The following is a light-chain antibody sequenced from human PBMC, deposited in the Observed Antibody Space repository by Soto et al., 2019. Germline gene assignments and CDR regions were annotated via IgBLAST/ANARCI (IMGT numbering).Light chain of an antibody. CDR3: TSYTTSNTYL. CDR2: EVT. J-gene: IGLJ1*01. Sequence: QSALTQPASVSGSPGQSITISCSGTSSDIGIYNYVSWYQQHPGKAPKVMIYEVTNRPSWVSNRFSGSKSGNTASLTISGLQTEDEADYYCTSYTTSNTYLFGTGTKLTVL. CDR1: SSDIGIYNY. V-gene: IGLV2-14*01.